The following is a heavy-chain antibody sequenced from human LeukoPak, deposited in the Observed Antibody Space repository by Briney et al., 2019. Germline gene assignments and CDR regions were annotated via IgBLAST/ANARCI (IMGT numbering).Heavy chain of an antibody. Sequence: GGSLRLSCKGSGVTFEDCYLSWIRQAPGKGLEWISYISSTGGDKFYADPVKGRFIISRDNAMNSVYMEMNDLTAEDTAFYYCARGENGSFDRWGQGTLVIVTS. CDR1: GVTFEDCY. J-gene: IGHJ4*02. CDR2: ISSTGGDK. CDR3: ARGENGSFDR. V-gene: IGHV3-11*01. D-gene: IGHD5-24*01.